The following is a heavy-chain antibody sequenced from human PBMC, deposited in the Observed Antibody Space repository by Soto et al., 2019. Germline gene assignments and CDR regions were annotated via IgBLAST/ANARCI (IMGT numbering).Heavy chain of an antibody. V-gene: IGHV3-48*02. CDR2: IRNTSRTK. CDR3: ARDGNRGYDMDV. CDR1: GFDFSKDH. D-gene: IGHD1-1*01. J-gene: IGHJ6*02. Sequence: EVQVVESGGGLIQPGGSLRLSCAGSGFDFSKDHMDWVRQAPGKGLEWISYIRNTSRTKFYADSVKGRFTISRDNARSSLFLDMNLLRDEDTAIYYCARDGNRGYDMDVGGQGTTVTVSS.